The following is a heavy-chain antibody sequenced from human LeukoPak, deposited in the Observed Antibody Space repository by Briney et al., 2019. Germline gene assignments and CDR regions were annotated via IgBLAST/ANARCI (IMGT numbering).Heavy chain of an antibody. D-gene: IGHD2-8*01. J-gene: IGHJ4*02. V-gene: IGHV3-23*01. CDR3: ARAFYCSNGVCSSSGDH. CDR1: GFPFSSYA. CDR2: INGSGGAT. Sequence: GGSLRLSCAASGFPFSSYAMKWVRQAAGKGLEWVSGINGSGGATFYAASAKGRFTISRDNSRNMLYLQMNSLRAEDTATYYCARAFYCSNGVCSSSGDHWGQGTLVTVSS.